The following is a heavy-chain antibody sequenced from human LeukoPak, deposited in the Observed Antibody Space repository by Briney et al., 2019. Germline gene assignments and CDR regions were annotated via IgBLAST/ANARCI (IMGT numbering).Heavy chain of an antibody. CDR1: GFTFSSYA. CDR3: AKPPDLYCGGDCPLGDY. D-gene: IGHD2-21*02. J-gene: IGHJ4*02. V-gene: IGHV3-23*01. Sequence: PGGSLRLSCAASGFTFSSYAMSWVRQAPGKGLEWVPAISGSGGSTYYADSVKGRFTISRDNSENTLYPQMNSLRAEDTAVYYCAKPPDLYCGGDCPLGDYWGQGTLVTVSS. CDR2: ISGSGGST.